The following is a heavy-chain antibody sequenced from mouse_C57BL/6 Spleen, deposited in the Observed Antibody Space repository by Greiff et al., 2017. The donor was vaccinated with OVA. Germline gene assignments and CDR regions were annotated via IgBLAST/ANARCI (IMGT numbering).Heavy chain of an antibody. CDR2: IDPSDSYT. CDR3: ARSPLWYFDV. CDR1: GYTFTSYW. Sequence: QVQLQQPGAELVMPGASVKLSCKASGYTFTSYWMHWVKQRPGQGLEWIGEIDPSDSYTNSNQKFKGKSTLTVDKSASTAYMQLSILTSEDSAVYYCARSPLWYFDVWGTGTTVTVAA. D-gene: IGHD6-1*01. V-gene: IGHV1-69*01. J-gene: IGHJ1*03.